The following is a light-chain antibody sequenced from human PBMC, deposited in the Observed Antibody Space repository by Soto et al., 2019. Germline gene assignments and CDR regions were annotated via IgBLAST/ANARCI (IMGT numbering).Light chain of an antibody. Sequence: DIQMTQSPSSLSASVGDRVTITCRARQNINTYLNWCQQKPGKAPNLLIFAASSLQSGVPSRFSGSGSGTDFTLTISSLQPEDFATYYCQQSYSTPYTFGQGPKLE. CDR1: QNINTY. J-gene: IGKJ2*01. CDR2: AAS. V-gene: IGKV1-39*01. CDR3: QQSYSTPYT.